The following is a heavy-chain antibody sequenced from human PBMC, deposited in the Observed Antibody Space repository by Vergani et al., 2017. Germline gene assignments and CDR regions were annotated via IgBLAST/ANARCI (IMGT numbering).Heavy chain of an antibody. CDR3: ARLAGYCTNGVCYTEYFQH. Sequence: EVQLVQSGAEVKKPGESLRISCKGSGYSFTSYWISWVRQMPGKGLEWMGRIDPSDSYTNYSPSFQGHVTISADKSISTAYLQWSRLKASDTAMYYCARLAGYCTNGVCYTEYFQHWGQGTLVTVSS. CDR2: IDPSDSYT. J-gene: IGHJ1*01. V-gene: IGHV5-10-1*01. D-gene: IGHD2-8*01. CDR1: GYSFTSYW.